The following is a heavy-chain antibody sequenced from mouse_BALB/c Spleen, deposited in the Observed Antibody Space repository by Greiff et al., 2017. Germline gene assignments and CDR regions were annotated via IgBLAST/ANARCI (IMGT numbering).Heavy chain of an antibody. CDR1: GFNIKDYY. J-gene: IGHJ2*01. V-gene: IGHV14-4*02. D-gene: IGHD2-10*01. CDR3: NAAYYGNSSFDY. CDR2: IDPENGDT. Sequence: EVQLQESGADLVRSGASVKLSCTASGFNIKDYYMHWVKQRPEQGLEWIGWIDPENGDTEYAPKFQGKATMTADTSSNTAYLQLSSLTSEDTAVYYCNAAYYGNSSFDYWGQGTTLTVSS.